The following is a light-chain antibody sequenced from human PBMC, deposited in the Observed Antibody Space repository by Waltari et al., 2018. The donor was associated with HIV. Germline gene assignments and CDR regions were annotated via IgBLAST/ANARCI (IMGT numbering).Light chain of an antibody. CDR2: KDN. CDR3: QSTDVRGTQVI. V-gene: IGLV3-25*03. CDR1: ALANQY. J-gene: IGLJ2*01. Sequence: SYELAQPFSVSVSPGQTAAITCFGDALANQYTNWYRQKPGQSPVLVIYKDNARPSGIPERFSGSSSGTTVTLAISGVQAEDDADYYCQSTDVRGTQVIFGGGTKLTVL.